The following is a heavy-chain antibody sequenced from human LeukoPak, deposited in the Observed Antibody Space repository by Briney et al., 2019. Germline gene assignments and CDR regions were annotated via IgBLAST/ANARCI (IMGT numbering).Heavy chain of an antibody. Sequence: GASVKVSCKASGYTFTSYDVRWVRQAPGQGLEWVGWMNPDSGNTGYAQKLQGRVAMTRDTSMSTAFLELSSLRSEDKAVYYCSRASAFDSWSGYVVRPLDHWGQGTLVTVSS. CDR2: MNPDSGNT. CDR3: SRASAFDSWSGYVVRPLDH. J-gene: IGHJ4*02. CDR1: GYTFTSYD. V-gene: IGHV1-8*01. D-gene: IGHD3-3*01.